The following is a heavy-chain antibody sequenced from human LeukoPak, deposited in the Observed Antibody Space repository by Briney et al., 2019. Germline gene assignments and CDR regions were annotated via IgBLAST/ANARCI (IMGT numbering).Heavy chain of an antibody. V-gene: IGHV1-69*05. CDR1: GGTFSSYA. Sequence: SVKVSCKASGGTFSSYAISWVRQAPGQGLELMGRIIPIFGTANYAQKFQGRVTITTDESTSTAYMELSSLRSEDTAVYYCARDDYSSSSYFDYWGQGTLVTVSS. CDR3: ARDDYSSSSYFDY. D-gene: IGHD6-6*01. CDR2: IIPIFGTA. J-gene: IGHJ4*02.